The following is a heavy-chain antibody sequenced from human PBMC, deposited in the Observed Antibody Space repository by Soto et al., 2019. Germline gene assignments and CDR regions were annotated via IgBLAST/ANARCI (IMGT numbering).Heavy chain of an antibody. CDR3: ARSRSAYYFIDGCDL. CDR2: LSYDGANE. Sequence: QVQLVESGGGVVQPGRSLRLSCAASGFTFNLYGIHWVRQAPGKGLEWVAVLSYDGANEFYADSVKGRFTISRDASTSTLYLQMNSVTAEDTAVYYCARSRSAYYFIDGCDLWGRGTMVTVSS. CDR1: GFTFNLYG. J-gene: IGHJ3*01. V-gene: IGHV3-30*03. D-gene: IGHD3-22*01.